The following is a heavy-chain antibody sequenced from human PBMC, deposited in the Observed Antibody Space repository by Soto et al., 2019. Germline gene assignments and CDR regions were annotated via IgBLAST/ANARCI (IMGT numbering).Heavy chain of an antibody. CDR1: GGSISSGDYY. D-gene: IGHD3-3*01. CDR2: IYYSGST. J-gene: IGHJ2*01. V-gene: IGHV4-30-4*01. Sequence: QVQLQESGPGLVKPSQTLSLTCTVSGGSISSGDYYWSWIRQPPGKGLEWIGYIYYSGSTYYNPSLMLRVTISVDPSKNRFSLKLSSVTAADTAVYYCPRFDFWKNHWHFDLWGRGTLVTVSS. CDR3: PRFDFWKNHWHFDL.